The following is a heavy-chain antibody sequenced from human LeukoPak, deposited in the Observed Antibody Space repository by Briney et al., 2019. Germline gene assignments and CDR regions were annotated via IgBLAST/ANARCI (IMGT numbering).Heavy chain of an antibody. CDR1: GFSLSTSGVG. CDR3: AHAVATTSPYYFDY. Sequence: SGPTLVEPTQTLTLTCTFSGFSLSTSGVGVGWIRQPPGKDLEWLALIYWDDDKRYSPSLKSRLTITKDTSKNQVVLTMTNMDPVDTATYYCAHAVATTSPYYFDYWGQGTLVTVSS. D-gene: IGHD5-12*01. J-gene: IGHJ4*02. CDR2: IYWDDDK. V-gene: IGHV2-5*02.